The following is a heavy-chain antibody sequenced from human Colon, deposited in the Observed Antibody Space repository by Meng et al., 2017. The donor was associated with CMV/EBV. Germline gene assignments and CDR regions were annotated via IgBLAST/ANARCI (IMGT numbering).Heavy chain of an antibody. CDR3: IRETTGSSSSY. J-gene: IGHJ4*02. CDR1: GGSISSSSYY. V-gene: IGHV4-39*07. Sequence: QLQLQESGPGRVRPSETLSLTCTVYGGSISSSSYYWAWIRQPPGKGLEWIGSIFYTGTTYYKPSLKSRVTISVDTSKNQFSLKLSSVTAADTAVYYCIRETTGSSSSYWGQGTLVTVSS. CDR2: IFYTGTT. D-gene: IGHD6-6*01.